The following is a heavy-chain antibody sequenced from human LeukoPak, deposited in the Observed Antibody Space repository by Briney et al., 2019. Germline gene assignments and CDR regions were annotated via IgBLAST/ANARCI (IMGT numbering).Heavy chain of an antibody. CDR1: GYTVTSYY. J-gene: IGHJ4*02. CDR3: ASGYSYGFVDY. Sequence: ASVKVSCKASGYTVTSYYMHWVRQAPGQGLGWMGIINPSGGSTSYAQKFQGRVTMTRDTSTSTVYMELSSLRSEDTAVYYCASGYSYGFVDYWGQGTLVTVSS. V-gene: IGHV1-46*01. CDR2: INPSGGST. D-gene: IGHD5-18*01.